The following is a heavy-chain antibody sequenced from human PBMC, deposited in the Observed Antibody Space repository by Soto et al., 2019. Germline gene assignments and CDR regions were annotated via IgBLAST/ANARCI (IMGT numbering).Heavy chain of an antibody. D-gene: IGHD3-22*01. CDR3: ARDRHYYDSSGYSTGDAFDI. V-gene: IGHV1-69*13. CDR2: IIPIFGTA. J-gene: IGHJ3*02. Sequence: SVKVSCKASGGTFSSYAISWVRQAPGQGLEWMGGIIPIFGTANYAQKFQGRVTITADESTSTAYMELSSLRSEDTAVYYCARDRHYYDSSGYSTGDAFDIWGQGTMVTVSS. CDR1: GGTFSSYA.